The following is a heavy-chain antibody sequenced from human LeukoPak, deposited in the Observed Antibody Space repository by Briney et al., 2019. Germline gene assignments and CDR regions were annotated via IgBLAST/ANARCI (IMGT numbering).Heavy chain of an antibody. Sequence: GGSLRLSCAAFGFTVSSNYMTWVRQAPGKGLEWVSVIYSGGSTYYADSVKGRFTISRDNSKNTLYLQMNTLRAEDTAVYFCARGFELDYWGQGTLVTVSS. J-gene: IGHJ4*02. V-gene: IGHV3-66*02. CDR3: ARGFELDY. CDR1: GFTVSSNY. CDR2: IYSGGST.